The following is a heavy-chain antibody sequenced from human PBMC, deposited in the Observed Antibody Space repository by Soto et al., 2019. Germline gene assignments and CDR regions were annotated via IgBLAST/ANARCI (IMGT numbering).Heavy chain of an antibody. CDR1: GGTFSSYA. J-gene: IGHJ6*02. D-gene: IGHD4-17*01. V-gene: IGHV1-69*12. CDR2: IIPIFGTA. Sequence: QVQLVQSGAEVKKPGSSVKVSCKASGGTFSSYAISWVRQAPGQGLEWMGGIIPIFGTANYAQKFQGRVTITADESPSTAYMELSSLRSEDTAVYYCARPYGDYDGYYYYGMDVWGQGTTVTVSS. CDR3: ARPYGDYDGYYYYGMDV.